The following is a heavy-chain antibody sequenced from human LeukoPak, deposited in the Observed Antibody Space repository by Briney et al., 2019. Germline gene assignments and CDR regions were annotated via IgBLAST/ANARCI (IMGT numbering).Heavy chain of an antibody. CDR2: IDPTDSYA. D-gene: IGHD2-15*01. CDR3: ARWRGGSSFDY. J-gene: IGHJ4*02. V-gene: IGHV5-10-1*01. Sequence: GESLKISCKGSGYSFTNYWITWVRQMPGKGLEWMGRIDPTDSYATYSPSSQGHVTISADKSITTAYLQWSSLKASDTAVYFCARWRGGSSFDYWGQGTLVTVSS. CDR1: GYSFTNYW.